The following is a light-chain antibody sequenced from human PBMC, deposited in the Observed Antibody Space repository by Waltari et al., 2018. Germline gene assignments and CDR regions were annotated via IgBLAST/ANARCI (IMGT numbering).Light chain of an antibody. CDR3: QQYDDWPWT. CDR1: HSGRST. J-gene: IGKJ1*01. CDR2: GRS. V-gene: IGKV3D-15*01. Sequence: CRASHSGRSTCAWFQQKPGQPPRPLIHGRSTMATGIPARCTGSGSGTEFSLTTSSLLPEDLATYYCQQYDDWPWTFGQGTRVETK.